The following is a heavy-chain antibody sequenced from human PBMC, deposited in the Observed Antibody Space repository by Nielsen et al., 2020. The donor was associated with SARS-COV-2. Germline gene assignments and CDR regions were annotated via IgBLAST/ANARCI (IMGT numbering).Heavy chain of an antibody. Sequence: GGSLRLSCAASGFTFSSYSMNWVRQAPGKGLEWVSSISSSSSYIYYADSVKGRFTISRDNAKNSLYLQMNSLRAEDPAVYYCARVRAGIQLWTMQEMDVWGKGTTVTVSS. CDR2: ISSSSSYI. V-gene: IGHV3-21*01. CDR1: GFTFSSYS. CDR3: ARVRAGIQLWTMQEMDV. J-gene: IGHJ6*04. D-gene: IGHD5-18*01.